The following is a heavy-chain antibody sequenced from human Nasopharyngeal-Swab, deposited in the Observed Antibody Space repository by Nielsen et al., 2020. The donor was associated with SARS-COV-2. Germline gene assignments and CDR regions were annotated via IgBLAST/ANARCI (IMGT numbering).Heavy chain of an antibody. J-gene: IGHJ6*02. CDR1: GFTFSSYW. CDR3: ARDLRDGYNLGYYYYGMDV. Sequence: EGSLRLSCVASGFTFSSYWMHWVRQAPGKGLVWVSRINSDGSSTSYADSVKGRFTISRDNAKNTLYLQMNSLRAEDTAVYYCARDLRDGYNLGYYYYGMDVWGQGTTVTVSS. CDR2: INSDGSST. D-gene: IGHD5-24*01. V-gene: IGHV3-74*01.